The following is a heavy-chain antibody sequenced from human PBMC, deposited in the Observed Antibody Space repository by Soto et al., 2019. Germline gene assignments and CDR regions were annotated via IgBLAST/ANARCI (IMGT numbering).Heavy chain of an antibody. Sequence: ASVKVSCKASGGTFSSYAITWVRQAPGQGLEWMGGIIPIFGTANYAQKFQGRVTITADESTSTAYMELSSLRSEDTAVYYCARDHRYALDIWGQGTRVTVSS. J-gene: IGHJ3*02. CDR3: ARDHRYALDI. V-gene: IGHV1-69*13. CDR1: GGTFSSYA. CDR2: IIPIFGTA.